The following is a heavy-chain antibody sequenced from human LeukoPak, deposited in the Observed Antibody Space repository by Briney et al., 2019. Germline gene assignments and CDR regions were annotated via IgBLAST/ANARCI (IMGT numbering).Heavy chain of an antibody. CDR3: ASRVLTAFDY. CDR2: IYYSGST. D-gene: IGHD2/OR15-2a*01. Sequence: SETLSLTCTVSGGSISSSSYYWGWIRQPPGKGLEWIGSIYYSGSTYYNPSLKSRVTISVDTSKNQFSLKLSSVTAADTAVYYCASRVLTAFDYWGQGTLVTVSS. J-gene: IGHJ4*02. V-gene: IGHV4-39*07. CDR1: GGSISSSSYY.